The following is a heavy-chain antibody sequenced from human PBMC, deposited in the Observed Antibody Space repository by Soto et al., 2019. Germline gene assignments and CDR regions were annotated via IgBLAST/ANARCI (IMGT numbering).Heavy chain of an antibody. CDR2: IYYSGST. CDR3: ARGPAAMRGYGMDV. J-gene: IGHJ6*02. CDR1: GGSISSYY. V-gene: IGHV4-59*01. Sequence: QVQLQESGPGLVKPSETLSLTCTVSGGSISSYYWSWIRQPPGKGLEWIGYIYYSGSTNYNPSLKSRVTISVDTSKNQFSLKLSSVTAADTAVYYCARGPAAMRGYGMDVWGQGTTVTVSS. D-gene: IGHD2-2*01.